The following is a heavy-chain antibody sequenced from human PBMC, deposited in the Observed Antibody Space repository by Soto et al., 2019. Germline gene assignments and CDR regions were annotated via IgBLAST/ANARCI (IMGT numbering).Heavy chain of an antibody. CDR3: ARFNESQYCSGGSCYSISYYYYGMDV. J-gene: IGHJ6*02. D-gene: IGHD2-15*01. CDR2: ISYDGSNK. V-gene: IGHV3-30-3*01. CDR1: GFTFSSYA. Sequence: VQMLESGGGLVQPGGSLRLSCAASGFTFSSYAMHWVRQAPGKGLEWVAVISYDGSNKYYADSVKGRFTISRDNSKNTLYLQMNSLRAEDTAVYYCARFNESQYCSGGSCYSISYYYYGMDVWGQGTTVTVSS.